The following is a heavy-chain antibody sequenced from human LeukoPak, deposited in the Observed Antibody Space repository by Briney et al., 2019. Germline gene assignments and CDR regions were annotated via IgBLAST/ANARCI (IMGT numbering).Heavy chain of an antibody. CDR3: ARLGSGSSGWSDY. J-gene: IGHJ4*02. CDR2: IYPRDSDT. D-gene: IGHD6-19*01. CDR1: GYTFTSYW. Sequence: GESLKISCEASGYTFTSYWIGWVRQMPGKGLEWMGIIYPRDSDTRYSPSFQGQVTISADKSISTAYLQWSSLKASDTAMYYCARLGSGSSGWSDYWGQGTLATVSS. V-gene: IGHV5-51*01.